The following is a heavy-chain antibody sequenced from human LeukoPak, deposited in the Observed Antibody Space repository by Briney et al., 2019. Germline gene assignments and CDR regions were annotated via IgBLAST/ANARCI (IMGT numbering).Heavy chain of an antibody. CDR1: GYTLTSYD. J-gene: IGHJ4*02. CDR3: ARDVESTNIYDPDSSGPMGLPGGH. Sequence: PAASVKVSCKASGYTLTSYDINWVRQATGQGLEWMGWMNPDSSNTGYAQKFQGRVTMTRNTSISTAYMELSSLRSEDTAVYYCARDVESTNIYDPDSSGPMGLPGGHWGQGTLVTVSS. D-gene: IGHD3-22*01. V-gene: IGHV1-8*01. CDR2: MNPDSSNT.